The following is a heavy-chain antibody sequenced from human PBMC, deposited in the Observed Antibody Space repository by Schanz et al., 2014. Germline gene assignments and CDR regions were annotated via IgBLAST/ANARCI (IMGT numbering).Heavy chain of an antibody. CDR3: ARAVGTRPYYFDY. CDR1: GGPISSSGYY. CDR2: IYYSGKI. Sequence: QVQLQESGPGLVKPSQTLSLTCTVSGGPISSSGYYWSWIRQHPGKGLEWIGYIYYSGKIYYNPSLMSRLTISVDPSKNQFSLKLRSVTAADTAMYYCARAVGTRPYYFDYWGQGTLVTVSS. D-gene: IGHD6-13*01. J-gene: IGHJ4*02. V-gene: IGHV4-31*03.